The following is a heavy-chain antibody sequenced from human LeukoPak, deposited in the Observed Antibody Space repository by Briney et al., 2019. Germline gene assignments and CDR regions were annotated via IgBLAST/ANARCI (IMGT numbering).Heavy chain of an antibody. V-gene: IGHV3-30-3*01. CDR2: ISYDGSNK. CDR3: ARDSFPGILTGPFDY. CDR1: GFTFSSYA. Sequence: GRSLRLSCAASGFTFSSYAMHWVRQAPGKGLEWVAVISYDGSNKYYADSVKGRFTISRDNSKNTLYLQMNSLRAEDTAVYYCARDSFPGILTGPFDYWGQGTLVTVSS. J-gene: IGHJ4*02. D-gene: IGHD3-9*01.